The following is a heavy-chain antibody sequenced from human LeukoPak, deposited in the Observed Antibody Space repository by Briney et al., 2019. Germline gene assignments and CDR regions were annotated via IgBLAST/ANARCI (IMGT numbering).Heavy chain of an antibody. D-gene: IGHD5-12*01. V-gene: IGHV4-59*01. CDR1: GGSISSFY. CDR2: IYYSGST. CDR3: ARGPLDSGYTYFDY. J-gene: IGHJ4*02. Sequence: SETLSLTCTVSGGSISSFYWNWIRQPPGKGLEWIGYIYYSGSTNYNPSLKSRVTISVDTSKNQFSLKLNSVTAADTAVYYCARGPLDSGYTYFDYWGQGTLVSVAS.